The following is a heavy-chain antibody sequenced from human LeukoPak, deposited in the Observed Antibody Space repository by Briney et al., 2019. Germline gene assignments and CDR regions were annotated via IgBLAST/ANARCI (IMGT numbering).Heavy chain of an antibody. Sequence: PSETLSLTCTVSGGSISSGSYYWSWIRQPAGKGLEWIGRIYTSGSTNYNPSLKSRVTISVDTSKNQFSLKLSSVTAADTAVYYCTSSQRITISRGAFDIWGQGTMVTVSS. CDR2: IYTSGST. J-gene: IGHJ3*02. CDR3: TSSQRITISRGAFDI. V-gene: IGHV4-61*02. D-gene: IGHD3-3*01. CDR1: GGSISSGSYY.